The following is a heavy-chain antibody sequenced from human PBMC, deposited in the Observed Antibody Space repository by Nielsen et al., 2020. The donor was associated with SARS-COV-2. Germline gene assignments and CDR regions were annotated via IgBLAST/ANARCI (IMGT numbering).Heavy chain of an antibody. CDR1: GYTFTSYA. Sequence: SVKVSCKASGYTFTSYAISWVRQAPGQGLEWMGRIIPILGIANYAQKFQGRVTITADKSTSTAYMELSSLRSEDTAVYYCARDCSRSSCYFRELRAYYYYGMDVWGPGTTVTVSS. CDR3: ARDCSRSSCYFRELRAYYYYGMDV. CDR2: IIPILGIA. J-gene: IGHJ6*02. D-gene: IGHD2-2*01. V-gene: IGHV1-69*04.